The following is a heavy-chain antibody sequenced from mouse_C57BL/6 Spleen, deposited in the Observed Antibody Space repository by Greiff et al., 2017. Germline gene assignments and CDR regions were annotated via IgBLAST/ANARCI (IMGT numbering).Heavy chain of an antibody. D-gene: IGHD1-1*01. CDR1: GYAFSSYW. Sequence: VQLQQSGAELVKPGASVKISCKASGYAFSSYWMNWVKQRPGQGLEWIGQIYPGDGDTNYNGKFKGKATLTADKSSSTAYMQLSSLTSEDSAVYFCARCPPLITTVVVDFGYWGQGTTLTVAS. V-gene: IGHV1-80*01. J-gene: IGHJ2*01. CDR3: ARCPPLITTVVVDFGY. CDR2: IYPGDGDT.